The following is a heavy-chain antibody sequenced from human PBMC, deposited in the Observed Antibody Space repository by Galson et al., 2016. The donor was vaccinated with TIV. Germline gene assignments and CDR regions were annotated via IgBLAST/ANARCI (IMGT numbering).Heavy chain of an antibody. Sequence: SVKVSCKASGGSFSNYYINWVRQAPGQGPEWMGGIVPIYRSPKYARRFQGRVTITADESTSTVFVELTSLTSDETATYYCARPSDSSWYFDLWGRGTQVIVSS. CDR3: ARPSDSSWYFDL. J-gene: IGHJ2*01. V-gene: IGHV1-69*13. CDR2: IVPIYRSP. CDR1: GGSFSNYY. D-gene: IGHD6-13*01.